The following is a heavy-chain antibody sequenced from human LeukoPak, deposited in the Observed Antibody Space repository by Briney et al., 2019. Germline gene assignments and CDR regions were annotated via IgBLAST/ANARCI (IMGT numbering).Heavy chain of an antibody. CDR2: IYYSGST. D-gene: IGHD4-23*01. CDR3: ARSRLYGGNRFDY. J-gene: IGHJ4*02. CDR1: GGSISSSSYY. V-gene: IGHV4-39*01. Sequence: SETLSLTCTVSGGSISSSSYYWGWIRQPPGKGLEWIGSIYYSGSTYYNPSLKSRVTISVDTSKNQFSLKLSSVTAADTAVYYCARSRLYGGNRFDYWGQGTLVTVSS.